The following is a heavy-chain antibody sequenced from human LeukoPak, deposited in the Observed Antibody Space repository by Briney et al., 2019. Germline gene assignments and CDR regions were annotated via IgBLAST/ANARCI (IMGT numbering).Heavy chain of an antibody. J-gene: IGHJ4*02. CDR2: IYYSGST. CDR3: AREAPRTTYYDSSGQSGY. CDR1: GGSISSSSYY. D-gene: IGHD3-22*01. V-gene: IGHV4-39*07. Sequence: PSETLSLTCTVSGGSISSSSYYWGWIRQPPGKGLEWIGSIYYSGSTNYNPSLKSRVTISVDTSKNQFSLKLSSVTAADTAVYYCAREAPRTTYYDSSGQSGYWGQGTLVTVSS.